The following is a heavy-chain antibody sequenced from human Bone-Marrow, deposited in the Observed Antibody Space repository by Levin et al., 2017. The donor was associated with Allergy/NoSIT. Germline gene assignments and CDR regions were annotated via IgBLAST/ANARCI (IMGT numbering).Heavy chain of an antibody. J-gene: IGHJ4*02. V-gene: IGHV3-9*01. D-gene: IGHD5-12*01. CDR1: GFSFDDYA. CDR3: VKDIGGYDPAFHY. Sequence: GGSLRLSCAASGFSFDDYAMHWVRQAPGKGLEWVSGISWDSNSIDYADSAKGRFTISRDNAKNSLYLQMNSLRAEDTALYYCVKDIGGYDPAFHYWGQGTLVTVSS. CDR2: ISWDSNSI.